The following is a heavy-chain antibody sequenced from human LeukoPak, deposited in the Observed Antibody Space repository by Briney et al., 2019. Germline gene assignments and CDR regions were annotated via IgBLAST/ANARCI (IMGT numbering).Heavy chain of an antibody. Sequence: ASVKVSCKASGGTFSSYAISWVRQAPGQGLEWMGGIIPISGTANYAQKFQGRVTITADESTSTAYMELSSLRSEDTAVYYCARGGVIASRNWFDPWGQGTLVTVSS. CDR1: GGTFSSYA. D-gene: IGHD2-21*01. CDR2: IIPISGTA. V-gene: IGHV1-69*13. J-gene: IGHJ5*02. CDR3: ARGGVIASRNWFDP.